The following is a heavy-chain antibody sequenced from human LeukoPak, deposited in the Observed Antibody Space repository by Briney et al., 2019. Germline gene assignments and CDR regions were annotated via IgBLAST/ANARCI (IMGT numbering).Heavy chain of an antibody. V-gene: IGHV4-4*07. CDR3: AREGGGSNRCLD. D-gene: IGHD3-16*02. CDR1: GGSISGYF. J-gene: IGHJ1*01. Sequence: SETLSLTCTVSGGSISGYFWSWIRQPAGKRLEWIGRIYATGTTNYNPSLKSRVTMSVDTSKNQFSLNLTSVTAADTAVYYCAREGGGSNRCLDWGQGTLVTVSS. CDR2: IYATGTT.